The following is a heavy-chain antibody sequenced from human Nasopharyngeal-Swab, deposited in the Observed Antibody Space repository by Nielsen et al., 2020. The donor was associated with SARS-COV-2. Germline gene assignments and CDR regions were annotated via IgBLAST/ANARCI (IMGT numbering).Heavy chain of an antibody. CDR2: FDPEDGET. CDR3: ATLRSGYYPKTFDY. Sequence: ASVKVSCNVSGYTLTELSMHWVRQAPGKGLEWMGGFDPEDGETIYAQKFQSRVTMTEDTSTDTAYMELSSLRSEDTAVYYCATLRSGYYPKTFDYWGQGTLVTVSS. CDR1: GYTLTELS. V-gene: IGHV1-24*01. D-gene: IGHD3-3*01. J-gene: IGHJ4*02.